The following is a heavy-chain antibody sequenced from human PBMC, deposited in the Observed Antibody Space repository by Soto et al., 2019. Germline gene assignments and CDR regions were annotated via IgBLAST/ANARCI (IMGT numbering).Heavy chain of an antibody. D-gene: IGHD3-16*01. Sequence: EVQLVESGGGLVQPGGSLRLSCAASGFTFSSYWMSWVRQAPGKGLEWVANIKQDGSEKYYVDSVKGRFTISRDNAKNSLYLQMNSLRAEDTAVYYCAREGPHYDYIWGSYTHDAFDIWGQGTMVTVSS. J-gene: IGHJ3*02. CDR3: AREGPHYDYIWGSYTHDAFDI. CDR2: IKQDGSEK. V-gene: IGHV3-7*01. CDR1: GFTFSSYW.